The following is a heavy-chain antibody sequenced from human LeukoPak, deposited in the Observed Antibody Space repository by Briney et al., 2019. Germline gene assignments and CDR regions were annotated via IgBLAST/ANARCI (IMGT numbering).Heavy chain of an antibody. Sequence: GGSLRLSCAASGFTFSSYGMQWVRQAPGKGLEWVAVISYDGSNKYYADSVKGRFTISRDNSKNTLYLQMNSLRAEDTAVYYCAKVQRGYSGYDHWGQGTLVTVSS. CDR1: GFTFSSYG. V-gene: IGHV3-30*18. CDR3: AKVQRGYSGYDH. J-gene: IGHJ4*02. CDR2: ISYDGSNK. D-gene: IGHD5-12*01.